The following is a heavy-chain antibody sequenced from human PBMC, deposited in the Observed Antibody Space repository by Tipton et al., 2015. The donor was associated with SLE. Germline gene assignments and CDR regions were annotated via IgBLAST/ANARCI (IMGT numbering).Heavy chain of an antibody. CDR1: GGSVTGYY. V-gene: IGHV4-59*02. J-gene: IGHJ4*02. CDR2: VYYSGTT. D-gene: IGHD6-6*01. CDR3: ARHLIGGSDSSPFDY. Sequence: TLSLTCTVSGGSVTGYYWSWIRQPPGKGLEWIGYVYYSGTTNYNPSLKSRLTISIDRSKDLFSLRLTSVTAADTAVYFCARHLIGGSDSSPFDYWGPGVLVSVSS.